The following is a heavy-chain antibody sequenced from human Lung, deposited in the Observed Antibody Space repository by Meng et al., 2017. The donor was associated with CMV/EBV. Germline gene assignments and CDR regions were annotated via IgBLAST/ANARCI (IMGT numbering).Heavy chain of an antibody. Sequence: SVXVSXXASGYLFPGYYIHWVRQAPGQNLEWVGWIFPNNGGTKYAQTFQGRVTMTRDTSISTAYLELSRLRSDDTAVYYCARALKLGTVAFDLWGQGTMVTVSS. V-gene: IGHV1-2*02. CDR2: IFPNNGGT. J-gene: IGHJ3*01. CDR1: GYLFPGYY. D-gene: IGHD7-27*01. CDR3: ARALKLGTVAFDL.